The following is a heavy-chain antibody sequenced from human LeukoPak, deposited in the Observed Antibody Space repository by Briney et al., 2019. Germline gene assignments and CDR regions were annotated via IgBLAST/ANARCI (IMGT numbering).Heavy chain of an antibody. D-gene: IGHD3-3*01. CDR2: IYYSGST. Sequence: SETLSLTCTVSGGSISSYYWSWIRQPSGKGLEWIGYIYYSGSTNYNPSLKSRVTISVDTSKNQFSLKLSSVTAADTAVYYCARDMWGFGVVNPYYYYGMDVWGQGTTVTVSS. CDR3: ARDMWGFGVVNPYYYYGMDV. J-gene: IGHJ6*02. V-gene: IGHV4-59*01. CDR1: GGSISSYY.